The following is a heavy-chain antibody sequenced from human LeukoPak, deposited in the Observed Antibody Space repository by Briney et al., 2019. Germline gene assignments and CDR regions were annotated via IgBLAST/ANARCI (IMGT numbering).Heavy chain of an antibody. CDR2: ISPYNGNT. V-gene: IGHV1-18*01. Sequence: ASVKVSCKASGYTFTNYGISWVRQAPGQGLEWMGLISPYNGNTNYAQKFQGRVTMTTDRSTSTAYLELRSLRSDDTAVYYCARDRDYVWGSYCYDAFDIWGQGTMVTVSS. CDR3: ARDRDYVWGSYCYDAFDI. CDR1: GYTFTNYG. J-gene: IGHJ3*02. D-gene: IGHD3-16*02.